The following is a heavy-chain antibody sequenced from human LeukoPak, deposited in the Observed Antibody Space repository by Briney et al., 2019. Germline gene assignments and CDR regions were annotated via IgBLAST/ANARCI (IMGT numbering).Heavy chain of an antibody. CDR1: GGSISSYY. CDR3: ASEPLYCSSTSCYIEGAFDI. D-gene: IGHD2-2*02. Sequence: SETLSLTCTVSGGSISSYYWSWIRQPPGKGLEWIGYIYYSGSTNYNPSLKSRVTISVDTSKNQFSLKLSSVTAADTAVYYCASEPLYCSSTSCYIEGAFDIWGQGTMVTVSS. CDR2: IYYSGST. V-gene: IGHV4-59*01. J-gene: IGHJ3*02.